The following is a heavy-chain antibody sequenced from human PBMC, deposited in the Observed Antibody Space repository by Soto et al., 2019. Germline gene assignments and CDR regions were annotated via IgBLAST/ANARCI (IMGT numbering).Heavy chain of an antibody. CDR2: IYSGGST. CDR3: ARDTYYYDSSGYYTSEH. Sequence: EVQLVESGGGLIQPGGSMRLSCAASGFTGSSNYMSWVRQAPGTGLEWVSVIYSGGSTYYADSVKGRFTISRDNSKNTLYLQMNSLRAEDTAVYYCARDTYYYDSSGYYTSEHWGQGTLVTVSS. J-gene: IGHJ1*01. CDR1: GFTGSSNY. V-gene: IGHV3-53*01. D-gene: IGHD3-22*01.